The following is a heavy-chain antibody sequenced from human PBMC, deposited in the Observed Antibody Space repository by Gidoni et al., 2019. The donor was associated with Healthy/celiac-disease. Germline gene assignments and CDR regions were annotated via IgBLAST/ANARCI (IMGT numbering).Heavy chain of an antibody. CDR2: ISGSGGST. V-gene: IGHV3-23*04. J-gene: IGHJ6*02. CDR1: GFTFSSYA. Sequence: EVQLVESGGGLVKPGGSLRLSCAASGFTFSSYAMSWVRQAPGKGLEWVSAISGSGGSTYYADSVKGRFTISRDNSKNTLYLQMNSLRAEDTAVYYCANLEGIYYYYGMDVWGQGTTVTVSS. D-gene: IGHD1-1*01. CDR3: ANLEGIYYYYGMDV.